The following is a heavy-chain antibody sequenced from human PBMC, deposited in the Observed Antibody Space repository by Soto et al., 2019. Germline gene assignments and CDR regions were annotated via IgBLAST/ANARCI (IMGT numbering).Heavy chain of an antibody. V-gene: IGHV3-30*18. J-gene: IGHJ6*02. CDR2: ISYDGSNK. Sequence: GGSLRLSCAASGFTFSSYGMHWVRQAPGKGLEWVAVISYDGSNKYYADSVKGRFTISRDNSKNTLYLQMNSLRAEDTAVYYCAKDVVSSGYVMALQYYYYYGMDVWGQGTTVTVSS. CDR3: AKDVVSSGYVMALQYYYYYGMDV. CDR1: GFTFSSYG. D-gene: IGHD5-12*01.